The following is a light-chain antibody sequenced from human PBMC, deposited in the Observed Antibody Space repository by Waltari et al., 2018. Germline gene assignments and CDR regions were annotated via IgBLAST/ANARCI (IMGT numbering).Light chain of an antibody. J-gene: IGLJ2*01. Sequence: QSALTQPPSASGSPGQSVTIPCTGTSLDLCGFNYVSWYQQPPGRAPKLIIYEGRQRPSGVPDRFSGSKSGNTASLTVSGLQAEDEATYYCNSYAGRNNMIFGGGTKLTVL. CDR1: SLDLCGFNY. CDR3: NSYAGRNNMI. V-gene: IGLV2-8*01. CDR2: EGR.